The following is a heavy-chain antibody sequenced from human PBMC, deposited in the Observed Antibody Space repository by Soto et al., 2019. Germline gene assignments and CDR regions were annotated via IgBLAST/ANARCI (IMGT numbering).Heavy chain of an antibody. CDR1: GYTFTSHG. J-gene: IGHJ4*02. CDR2: ISTFHGSI. V-gene: IGHV1-18*01. Sequence: QVQLVQSGGEVKKPGASVKVSCKAAGYTFTSHGISWVRQAPGQGLEWMGWISTFHGSINYAQKFQGRVTMTTDTSTSTAYMELRSLRSDDTAVYYCARFYSSGWPRGYFDYWGQGTTVTVSA. CDR3: ARFYSSGWPRGYFDY. D-gene: IGHD6-19*01.